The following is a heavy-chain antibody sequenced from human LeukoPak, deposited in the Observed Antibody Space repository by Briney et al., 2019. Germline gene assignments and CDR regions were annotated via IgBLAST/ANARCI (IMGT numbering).Heavy chain of an antibody. CDR1: GGSFSGYY. J-gene: IGHJ4*02. CDR3: ARVPGVAVAGPVFDY. CDR2: INHSGST. V-gene: IGHV4-34*01. Sequence: PSETLSLTCAVYGGSFSGYYWSWIRQPPGKGLEWIGEINHSGSTNYNPSLKSRVTISVDTSKNQFSLKLSSVTAADTAVYYCARVPGVAVAGPVFDYWGQGTLVTVSS. D-gene: IGHD6-19*01.